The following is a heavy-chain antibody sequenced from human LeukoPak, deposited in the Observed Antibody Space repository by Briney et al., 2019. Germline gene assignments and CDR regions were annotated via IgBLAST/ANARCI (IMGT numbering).Heavy chain of an antibody. J-gene: IGHJ4*02. Sequence: PGGSLRLSRAASGFTFSSYAMHWVRQAPGKGLEWVAVISYDGSNKYYADSVKGRFTISRDNSKNTLYLQMNSLRAEDTAVYYCAKISCGGDCYKYYFDYWGQGTLVTVSS. CDR1: GFTFSSYA. V-gene: IGHV3-30*04. CDR3: AKISCGGDCYKYYFDY. D-gene: IGHD2-21*02. CDR2: ISYDGSNK.